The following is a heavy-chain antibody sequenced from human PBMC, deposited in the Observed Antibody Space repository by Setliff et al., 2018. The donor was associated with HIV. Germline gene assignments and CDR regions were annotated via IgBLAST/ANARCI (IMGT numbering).Heavy chain of an antibody. J-gene: IGHJ6*02. D-gene: IGHD3-3*01. CDR3: ARDLFLEWLLRDYYYGMDV. CDR2: IKQDGSEK. V-gene: IGHV3-7*01. Sequence: GGSLRLSCAASGFTFSASAIHWVRQAPGKGLEWVANIKQDGSEKYYADSVKGRFIVYRDNAKNTLYLQMNSLRAEDTAVYYCARDLFLEWLLRDYYYGMDVWGQGTTVTVSS. CDR1: GFTFSASA.